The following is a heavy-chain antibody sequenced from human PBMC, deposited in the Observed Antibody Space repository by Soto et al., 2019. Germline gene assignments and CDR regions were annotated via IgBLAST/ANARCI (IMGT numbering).Heavy chain of an antibody. Sequence: PSETLSLTCAVSGGFTSTNNWWSWVRQPPGKGLEWIGDAYHSGITEYNPSLKSRVSISVDKSKNQISLKLTSATAADTAVYYCARSPPSSYYGGSGTFDYWGQGTLVTVSS. CDR2: AYHSGIT. CDR1: GGFTSTNNW. D-gene: IGHD3-10*01. J-gene: IGHJ4*02. V-gene: IGHV4-4*02. CDR3: ARSPPSSYYGGSGTFDY.